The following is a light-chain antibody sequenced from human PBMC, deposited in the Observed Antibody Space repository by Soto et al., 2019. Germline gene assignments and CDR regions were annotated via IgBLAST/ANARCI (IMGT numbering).Light chain of an antibody. V-gene: IGKV3-11*01. CDR2: DAS. CDR3: QQRNNWPRGT. CDR1: QSVSSY. Sequence: IVLTQSPATLSLSPGERATLSCRASQSVSSYLAWYQPKPGQAPRLLIYDASNRATGIPARFSGSGSGTDFTLTLSSLEPEDFAVYYCQQRNNWPRGTFGQGTRLEIK. J-gene: IGKJ5*01.